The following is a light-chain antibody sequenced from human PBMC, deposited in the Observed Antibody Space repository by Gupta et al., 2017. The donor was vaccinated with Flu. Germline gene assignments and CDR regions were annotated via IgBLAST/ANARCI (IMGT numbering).Light chain of an antibody. Sequence: EPASISCRSSQSLLHSNGYNYLDWYLQKPGQSPQLLIYLGSNRASGVPDRFSGSGSGTDFTLKISRVEAEDVGVYYCMQALQTPITFGQGTRLEIK. CDR1: QSLLHSNGYNY. CDR2: LGS. CDR3: MQALQTPIT. V-gene: IGKV2-28*01. J-gene: IGKJ5*01.